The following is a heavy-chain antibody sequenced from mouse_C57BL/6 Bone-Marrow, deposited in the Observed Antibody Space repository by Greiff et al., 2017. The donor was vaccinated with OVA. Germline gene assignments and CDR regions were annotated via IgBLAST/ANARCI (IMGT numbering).Heavy chain of an antibody. CDR1: GFNIKDDY. CDR3: TTYGF. V-gene: IGHV14-4*01. J-gene: IGHJ2*01. CDR2: IDPENGDT. D-gene: IGHD1-1*01. Sequence: VQLKQSGAELVRPGASVKLSCTASGFNIKDDYMHWVKERPEQGLEWIGWIDPENGDTEYASKFQGKATITADTSSKTVYLHLSSLTSGDTAVYYCTTYGFWGQGTTLTVSS.